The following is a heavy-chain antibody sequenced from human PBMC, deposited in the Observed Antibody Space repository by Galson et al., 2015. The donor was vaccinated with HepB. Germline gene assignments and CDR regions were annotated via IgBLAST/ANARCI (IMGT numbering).Heavy chain of an antibody. CDR1: GFTFPNHA. D-gene: IGHD3-22*01. CDR2: VGGSSSNT. V-gene: IGHV3-23*01. J-gene: IGHJ4*02. CDR3: AKSPYNHDRNGYLTAIDY. Sequence: SLRLSCAASGFTFPNHAMSWVRQGPGEGLEWVPAVGGSSSNTFYADSVKGRFTISRDNSRNTLYLQMNSLRAEDTAVYYCAKSPYNHDRNGYLTAIDYWGQGTLVAVSS.